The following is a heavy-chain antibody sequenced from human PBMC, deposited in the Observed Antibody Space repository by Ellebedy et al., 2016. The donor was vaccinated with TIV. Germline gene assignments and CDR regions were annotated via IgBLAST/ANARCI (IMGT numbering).Heavy chain of an antibody. J-gene: IGHJ4*02. CDR1: GFSVSNNY. Sequence: GGSLRLSXAASGFSVSNNYMSWVRQAPGKGLEWISFIYSGGSTYYADSVKGRFTISRDNAKNSLYLQMNSLRAEDTAVYYCARDFPHCSTASCHSDYWGQGTLVTVSS. V-gene: IGHV3-53*01. D-gene: IGHD2-2*01. CDR2: IYSGGST. CDR3: ARDFPHCSTASCHSDY.